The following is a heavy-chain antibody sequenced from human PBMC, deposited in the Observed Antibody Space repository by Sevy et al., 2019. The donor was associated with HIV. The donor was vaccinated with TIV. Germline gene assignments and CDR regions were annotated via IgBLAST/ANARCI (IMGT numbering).Heavy chain of an antibody. CDR1: GYNFITYG. D-gene: IGHD3-16*01. Sequence: ASVKVSCKTSGYNFITYGISWVRQAPGQGLEWMGWISAYTGHTTYAQRLQDRVTMTTDTSTSTSWMELRSLRSDDTAVYYCARAVLQGAGIVILAYGMDVWGQGTTVTVSS. J-gene: IGHJ6*02. CDR2: ISAYTGHT. CDR3: ARAVLQGAGIVILAYGMDV. V-gene: IGHV1-18*01.